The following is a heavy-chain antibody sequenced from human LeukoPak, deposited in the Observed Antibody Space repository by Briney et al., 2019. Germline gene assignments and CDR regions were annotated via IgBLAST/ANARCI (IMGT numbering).Heavy chain of an antibody. CDR1: GDFSSSYY. CDR2: IYQSGST. CDR3: ARGGRAVDGIPLRI. D-gene: IGHD6-13*01. J-gene: IGHJ3*02. V-gene: IGHV4-59*01. Sequence: PSETLSLTCTVSGDFSSSYYWTWIRQPPGKGLEWIGYIYQSGSTSYNPSLKSRVFMSVDTSKNQFSLKLSSVSAADTALYYCARGGRAVDGIPLRIWGQGTKVTVSS.